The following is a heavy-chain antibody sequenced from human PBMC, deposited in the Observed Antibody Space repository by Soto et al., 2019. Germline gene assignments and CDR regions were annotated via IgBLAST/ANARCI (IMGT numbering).Heavy chain of an antibody. Sequence: EVQLVESGGGLVQPGGSLRLSCAASGLIFSDYHMDWVRQAPGKGLEWVGRIRRKANSYTTEYAASVKGRFTISRDYSKTSLYLQMNNLTSEDTAVYYWAMLGAWSGGSSGMDFWGQGNTVTGSS. CDR2: IRRKANSYTT. J-gene: IGHJ6*02. V-gene: IGHV3-72*01. CDR1: GLIFSDYH. CDR3: AMLGAWSGGSSGMDF. D-gene: IGHD3-10*02.